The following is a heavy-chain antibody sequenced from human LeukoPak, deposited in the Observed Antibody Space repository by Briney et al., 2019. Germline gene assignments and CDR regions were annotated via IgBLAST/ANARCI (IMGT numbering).Heavy chain of an antibody. CDR3: AKESLFATVTRFDGMDV. D-gene: IGHD4-17*01. V-gene: IGHV3-30*18. J-gene: IGHJ6*02. Sequence: GGSLRLSCAASGFTFSSYGMHWVRQAPGKGLEWVAVISYDGSNKYYADSVKGRFTISRDNSKNTLYLQMNSLRAEDTAVYYCAKESLFATVTRFDGMDVWGQGTTVTVSS. CDR1: GFTFSSYG. CDR2: ISYDGSNK.